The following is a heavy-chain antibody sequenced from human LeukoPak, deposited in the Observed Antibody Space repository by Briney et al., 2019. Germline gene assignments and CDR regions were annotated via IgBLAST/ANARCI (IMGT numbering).Heavy chain of an antibody. CDR1: GFTFSSYA. CDR3: AVSSGSIYFAY. V-gene: IGHV3-23*01. D-gene: IGHD6-19*01. CDR2: ISGSGGGT. Sequence: GGSPRLSCAASGFTFSSYAMSWVRQAPGKGLEWISDISGSGGGTYYADSVKGRFTISRDNSKNTLYLQMNSLRAEDTAVYYCAVSSGSIYFAYWGQGTLVTVSS. J-gene: IGHJ4*02.